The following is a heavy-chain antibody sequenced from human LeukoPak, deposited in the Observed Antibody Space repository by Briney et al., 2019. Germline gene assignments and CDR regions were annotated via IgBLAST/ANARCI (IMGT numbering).Heavy chain of an antibody. Sequence: GGSQRLSCEASGFPFSDYAMTWVRQAPGKGLEWVSSIKGSGGGSSYADSVKGRFTMTRDNSKSTLYLQMNSLRAGDTAVYFCGRDPNGDYVGAFEFWGQGTLVTVSS. D-gene: IGHD4-17*01. V-gene: IGHV3-23*01. CDR1: GFPFSDYA. CDR3: GRDPNGDYVGAFEF. J-gene: IGHJ3*01. CDR2: IKGSGGGS.